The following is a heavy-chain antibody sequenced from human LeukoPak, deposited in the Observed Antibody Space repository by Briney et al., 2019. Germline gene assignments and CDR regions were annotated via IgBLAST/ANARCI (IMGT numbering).Heavy chain of an antibody. Sequence: GESLTLSCAASGFTFTNFWMSWVRQAPGKGLEWVANIMEDGSKTNYVDSVKGRFTISRDNAKTSLYLHMSSLRAEDTAIYYCAKDIVGGGNDYWGRGTLAIVSS. V-gene: IGHV3-7*01. CDR1: GFTFTNFW. D-gene: IGHD2-15*01. J-gene: IGHJ4*02. CDR2: IMEDGSKT. CDR3: AKDIVGGGNDY.